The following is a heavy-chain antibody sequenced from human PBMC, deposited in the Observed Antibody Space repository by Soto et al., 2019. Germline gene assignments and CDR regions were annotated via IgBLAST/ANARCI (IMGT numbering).Heavy chain of an antibody. V-gene: IGHV3-9*01. J-gene: IGHJ4*02. D-gene: IGHD4-17*01. CDR3: AKAQTTVVTRFDY. CDR2: ISWNSGTI. Sequence: GGSLRLSCAASGFTFDDYAMHWIRQAPGKGLEWVSGISWNSGTIVYADSVKGRFTISRDNAKNSLYLQMNSLRADDTAFYYCAKAQTTVVTRFDYWGQGTLVTVSS. CDR1: GFTFDDYA.